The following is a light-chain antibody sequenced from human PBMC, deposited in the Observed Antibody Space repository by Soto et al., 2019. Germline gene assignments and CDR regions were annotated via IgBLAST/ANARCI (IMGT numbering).Light chain of an antibody. CDR2: AAS. V-gene: IGKV3-15*01. CDR3: QQNNNWAPLT. CDR1: QSVSSN. J-gene: IGKJ4*01. Sequence: DIVMTQSPSSLSVSPGERATLSCRASQSVSSNLAWYQQKPGQAPRLLIYAASTRATGIPARFSGSGSGTEYTPTIISLQSDDYVVYYCQQNNNWAPLTFGGGTKVEIK.